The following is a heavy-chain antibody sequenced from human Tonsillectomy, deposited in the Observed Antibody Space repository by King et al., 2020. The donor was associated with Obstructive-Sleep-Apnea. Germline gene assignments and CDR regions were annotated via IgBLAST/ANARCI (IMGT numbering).Heavy chain of an antibody. CDR2: IYHTGST. Sequence: VQLQESGPGLVTPSGTLSLTCAVSGGSINSDSWWSWVRQPPGKGLEWLWGIYHTGSTTYNPSPKIRLTISMDKSGNRFSLKLTSVTAADTAVYYCARTGWSRFDYWGQGTLVTVSS. V-gene: IGHV4-4*02. CDR3: ARTGWSRFDY. CDR1: GGSINSDSW. J-gene: IGHJ4*02. D-gene: IGHD3-3*01.